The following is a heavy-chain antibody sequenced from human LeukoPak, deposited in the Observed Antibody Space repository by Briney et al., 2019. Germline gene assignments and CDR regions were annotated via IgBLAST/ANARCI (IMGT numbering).Heavy chain of an antibody. CDR3: ARGWRSSENWFDP. Sequence: ASVKVSCKASGYTFTSYDIKWVRQATGQGLEWMGWMNPNSGNTGYAQKFQDRVTMTRNTSISTAYMELSSLRSEDTAVYYCARGWRSSENWFDPWGQGTLVTVSS. J-gene: IGHJ5*02. CDR2: MNPNSGNT. D-gene: IGHD6-6*01. CDR1: GYTFTSYD. V-gene: IGHV1-8*01.